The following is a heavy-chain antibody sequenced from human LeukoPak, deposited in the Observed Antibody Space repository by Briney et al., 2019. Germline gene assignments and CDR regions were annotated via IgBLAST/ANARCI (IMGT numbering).Heavy chain of an antibody. CDR1: GFTFSSYA. CDR2: ISYDGSNK. J-gene: IGHJ4*02. CDR3: ARNEAAAGTHYFDY. Sequence: PGGSLRLSCAASGFTFSSYAMHWVRQAPGKGLEWVAVISYDGSNKYYADSVKGRFTISRDNSKNTLYLQMNSLRAEDTDVYYCARNEAAAGTHYFDYWGQGTLVTVSS. V-gene: IGHV3-30*04. D-gene: IGHD6-13*01.